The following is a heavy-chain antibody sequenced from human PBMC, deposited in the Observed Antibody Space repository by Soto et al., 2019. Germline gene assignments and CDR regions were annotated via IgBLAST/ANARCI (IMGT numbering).Heavy chain of an antibody. CDR2: IYNSGRT. D-gene: IGHD3-3*01. J-gene: IGHJ6*02. CDR3: AIRGDFWSAYYGLDV. V-gene: IGHV4-39*01. Sequence: PSETLSLTCTVSGGSISSSTYYWGWIRQPPGKGLEWIGSIYNSGRTYYNPSLKSRVTISVDTSKNQFSLKLRSVTAADTAVYYCAIRGDFWSAYYGLDVWGQGTTVTVS. CDR1: GGSISSSTYY.